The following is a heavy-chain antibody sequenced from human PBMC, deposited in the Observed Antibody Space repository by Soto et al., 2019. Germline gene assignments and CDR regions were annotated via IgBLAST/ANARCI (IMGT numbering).Heavy chain of an antibody. Sequence: PGGSLRLSCAASGFTFSSYAMHWVRQAPGKGLEWVAVISYDGSNKYYADSVKGRFTISRDNSKNTLYLQMNSLRAEDTAVYYCARAGGSSLYNWFDPWGQGTLVTVSS. V-gene: IGHV3-30-3*01. CDR3: ARAGGSSLYNWFDP. D-gene: IGHD1-26*01. CDR2: ISYDGSNK. CDR1: GFTFSSYA. J-gene: IGHJ5*02.